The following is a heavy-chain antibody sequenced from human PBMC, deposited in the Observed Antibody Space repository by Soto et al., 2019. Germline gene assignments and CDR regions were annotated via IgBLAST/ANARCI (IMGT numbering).Heavy chain of an antibody. CDR2: INPNSGGT. V-gene: IGHV1-2*04. J-gene: IGHJ6*02. Sequence: ASVKVSCKASGYTFTGYYMHWVRQAPGQGLEWMGWINPNSGGTNYAQKFQGWVTMTRDTSISTAYMELSRLRSDDTAVYYCARAVREYYYYYGMDVWGQGTTVTVSS. D-gene: IGHD2-2*01. CDR3: ARAVREYYYYYGMDV. CDR1: GYTFTGYY.